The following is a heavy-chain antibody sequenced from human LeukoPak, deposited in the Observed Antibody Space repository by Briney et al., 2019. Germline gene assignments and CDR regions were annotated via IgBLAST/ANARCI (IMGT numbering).Heavy chain of an antibody. V-gene: IGHV3-23*01. J-gene: IGHJ5*02. CDR1: GFTFSSYA. D-gene: IGHD3-3*01. Sequence: GGSLRLSCAASGFTFSSYAMSWVRQAPGKGLEWVSAISGSGGSTYYADSVKGRFTISRANSKNTLYLQMNSLRAEDTAVYYCAKEGYDFWSGPTGFDPWGQGTLVTVSS. CDR3: AKEGYDFWSGPTGFDP. CDR2: ISGSGGST.